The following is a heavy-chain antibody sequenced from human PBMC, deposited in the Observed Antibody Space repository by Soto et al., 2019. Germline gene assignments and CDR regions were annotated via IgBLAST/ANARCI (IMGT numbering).Heavy chain of an antibody. CDR1: GGTFSSYA. CDR3: ARSRGGATTQTARYYYGMDV. V-gene: IGHV1-69*12. D-gene: IGHD1-26*01. CDR2: IIPIFGTA. Sequence: QVQLVQSGAEVKKPGSSVKVSCKASGGTFSSYAISWVRQAPGQGLEWMGGIIPIFGTANYAQKFQGRVTITADESTSTAYMELSSLRSEDTAVYYGARSRGGATTQTARYYYGMDVWGQGTTVTVSS. J-gene: IGHJ6*02.